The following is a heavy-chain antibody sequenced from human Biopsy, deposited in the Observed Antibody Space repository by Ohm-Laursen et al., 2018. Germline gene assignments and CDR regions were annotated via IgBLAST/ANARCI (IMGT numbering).Heavy chain of an antibody. CDR2: IIPIFGTA. CDR3: ARDALGGGSYRFFY. J-gene: IGHJ4*02. CDR1: GGTFIASG. V-gene: IGHV1-69*01. Sequence: SSVKVSCKVIGGTFIASGISWVRLAPGHGLEWMGGIIPIFGTANYAQKFQGRVTITADESTSTAYVELSSLRSDDTAVYYYARDALGGGSYRFFYWGQGSLVTVSS. D-gene: IGHD1-26*01.